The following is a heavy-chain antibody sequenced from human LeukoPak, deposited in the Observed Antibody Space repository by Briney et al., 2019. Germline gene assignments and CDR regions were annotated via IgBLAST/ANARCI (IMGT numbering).Heavy chain of an antibody. CDR3: TTDRYYDNSELQFQH. Sequence: ETLSLTCTVSGGSISSYYWSWVRQAPGKGLEWLGRIKRETDGGTIDYAAPVKGRFTISRDDSRNTLYLQMDSLKIEDTAVYYCTTDRYYDNSELQFQHWGQGTLVTVSS. CDR1: GGSISSYY. V-gene: IGHV3-15*01. CDR2: IKRETDGGTI. D-gene: IGHD3-22*01. J-gene: IGHJ1*01.